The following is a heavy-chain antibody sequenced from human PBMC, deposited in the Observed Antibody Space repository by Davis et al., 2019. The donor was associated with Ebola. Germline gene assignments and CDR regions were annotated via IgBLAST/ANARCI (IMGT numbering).Heavy chain of an antibody. Sequence: MPSETLSLTCTVSGGSISSGGHYWGWIRQPPGKGLEWIGSIFYSGGTYYNPSLKSRVTISVDTSKNQFSLKLSSVTAADTAVYYCARGKVGRDIVLVPAGKGWFDPWGQGTLVTVSS. CDR1: GGSISSGGHY. CDR3: ARGKVGRDIVLVPAGKGWFDP. J-gene: IGHJ5*02. CDR2: IFYSGGT. D-gene: IGHD2-2*01. V-gene: IGHV4-39*01.